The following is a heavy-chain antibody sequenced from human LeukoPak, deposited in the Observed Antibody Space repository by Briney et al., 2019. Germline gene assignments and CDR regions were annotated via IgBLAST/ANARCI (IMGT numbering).Heavy chain of an antibody. Sequence: GGSLRRSGAASGFTFSSYWMSWVRQAPGKGLEWGANIKQDGSEKYYVDSVKGRFTISRDNAKNSLYLQMNSLRAEDTAVYYCARDPDYGDYEWDYWGQGTLVTVSS. J-gene: IGHJ4*02. CDR2: IKQDGSEK. V-gene: IGHV3-7*01. CDR3: ARDPDYGDYEWDY. CDR1: GFTFSSYW. D-gene: IGHD4-17*01.